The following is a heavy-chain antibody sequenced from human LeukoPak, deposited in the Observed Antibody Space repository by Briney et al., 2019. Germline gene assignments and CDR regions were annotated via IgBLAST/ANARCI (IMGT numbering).Heavy chain of an antibody. V-gene: IGHV3-23*01. D-gene: IGHD6-13*01. J-gene: IGHJ4*02. Sequence: GGSLRLSCAASGFTFSSYAMNWVRQAPGKGREWVSGISGSGDSTYSADSVKGRFTISRDNSRNTLYLQMNSLRAEDTAIYYCAKDLQQLHNVLPGPTLDYWGQGTLLTVSS. CDR3: AKDLQQLHNVLPGPTLDY. CDR2: ISGSGDST. CDR1: GFTFSSYA.